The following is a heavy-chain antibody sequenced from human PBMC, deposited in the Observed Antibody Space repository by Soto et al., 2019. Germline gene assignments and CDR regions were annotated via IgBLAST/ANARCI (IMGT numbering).Heavy chain of an antibody. J-gene: IGHJ3*01. D-gene: IGHD3-16*02. CDR2: IYWDDDK. V-gene: IGHV2-5*02. CDR3: AHIVITFGGVVADDAFDV. CDR1: GFSLTTRGVG. Sequence: GSGPTLVNPTETLTLTCTFSGFSLTTRGVGVGWIRQPPGKALEWLAVIYWDDDKRYSPSPKTRLVLTKDTPKNQVVLTMTNMDSVDTATYFCAHIVITFGGVVADDAFDVWGQGTMVTVSS.